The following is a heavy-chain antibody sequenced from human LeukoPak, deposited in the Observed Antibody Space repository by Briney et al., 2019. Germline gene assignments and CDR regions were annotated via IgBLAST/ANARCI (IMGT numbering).Heavy chain of an antibody. D-gene: IGHD3-10*01. CDR3: ARDVVRGVINWFDP. CDR1: GGSISSYY. J-gene: IGHJ5*02. V-gene: IGHV4-4*07. Sequence: SETLSLTCTVSGGSISSYYWSWIRQPAGKGLEWIGRIYISGSTNYNPSLKSRVTMSVDTSKNQFSLKLSSVTAADAAVYYCARDVVRGVINWFDPWGQGTLVTVSS. CDR2: IYISGST.